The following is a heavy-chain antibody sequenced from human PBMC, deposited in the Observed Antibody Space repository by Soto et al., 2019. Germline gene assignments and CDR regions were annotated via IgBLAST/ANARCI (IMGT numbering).Heavy chain of an antibody. D-gene: IGHD3-3*02. CDR2: ISAYNGNT. V-gene: IGHV1-18*04. CDR3: AREHFPSTYVSVDH. CDR1: GYTFTTYG. Sequence: QVQLVQSGAEMKKPGASVKVSCKASGYTFTTYGISWVRQAPGQGLEWMGWISAYNGNTHYAQKLQGRVTMTTDTPTSTASVQLRSLRSDDTAVYYCAREHFPSTYVSVDHCGQGTLVTVSA. J-gene: IGHJ5*02.